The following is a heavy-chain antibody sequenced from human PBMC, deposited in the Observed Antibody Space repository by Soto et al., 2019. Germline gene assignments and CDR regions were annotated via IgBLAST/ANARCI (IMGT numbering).Heavy chain of an antibody. Sequence: PSYTLSLTCTVSVGSISSYYWSWIRQPPGKGLEWIGYIYYSGSTNYNPSLKSRVTISVDTSKNQFSLKLSSVTAADTAVYYCARSRIAVAGTRATIKYYYYGMDVWGQGTTVTVSS. D-gene: IGHD6-19*01. J-gene: IGHJ6*02. CDR1: VGSISSYY. CDR2: IYYSGST. V-gene: IGHV4-59*07. CDR3: ARSRIAVAGTRATIKYYYYGMDV.